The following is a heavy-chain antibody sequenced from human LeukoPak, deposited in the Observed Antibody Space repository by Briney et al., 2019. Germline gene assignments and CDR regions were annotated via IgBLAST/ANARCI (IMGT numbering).Heavy chain of an antibody. CDR2: ISFDGTNT. V-gene: IGHV3-30*18. Sequence: GTSLRLSCVASGFSFSNHGMHWVRQAPGKGLQWVAVISFDGTNTVYLDSVKGRFTISRDNSKNTLYLQMNSLTSEDTATYYCAKEKGWELLRSYIDFWGQGTLVTVYS. CDR3: AKEKGWELLRSYIDF. J-gene: IGHJ4*02. CDR1: GFSFSNHG. D-gene: IGHD1-26*01.